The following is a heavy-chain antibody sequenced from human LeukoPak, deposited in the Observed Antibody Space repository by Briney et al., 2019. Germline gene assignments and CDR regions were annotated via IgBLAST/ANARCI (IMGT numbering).Heavy chain of an antibody. Sequence: KPSETLSLXCTVSGGSISSSSYYWGWIRQPPGKGLEWIGSIYYSGSTYYNPSLKSRVTISVDTSKNQFSLKLSSVTAADTAVYYCARPAGRAYCGGDCVRHWFDPWGRRTLVTVSS. CDR1: GGSISSSSYY. J-gene: IGHJ5*02. CDR2: IYYSGST. V-gene: IGHV4-39*01. D-gene: IGHD2-21*02. CDR3: ARPAGRAYCGGDCVRHWFDP.